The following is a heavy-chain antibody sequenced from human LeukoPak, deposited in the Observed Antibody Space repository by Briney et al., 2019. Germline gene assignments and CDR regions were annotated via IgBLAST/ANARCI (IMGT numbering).Heavy chain of an antibody. CDR2: IRSKANSYAT. V-gene: IGHV3-73*01. CDR1: GFTFSGSA. J-gene: IGHJ2*01. Sequence: GGSLRLSCAASGFTFSGSAMHWVRQASGKGLEWVGRIRSKANSYATAYAASVKGRFTISRDDSKNTAYLQMNSLKTEDTAVYYCTRQLTVDTAMDDWYFDLWGRGTLVTVSS. CDR3: TRQLTVDTAMDDWYFDL. D-gene: IGHD5-18*01.